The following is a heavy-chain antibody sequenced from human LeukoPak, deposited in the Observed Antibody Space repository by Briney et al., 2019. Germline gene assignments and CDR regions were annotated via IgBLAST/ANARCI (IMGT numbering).Heavy chain of an antibody. CDR2: IYTSGST. CDR3: ARAVGSGSFQTYYYYMDV. CDR1: GGSISSSSYY. V-gene: IGHV4-61*02. Sequence: TLSLTCTVSGGSISSSSYYWSWIRQPAGKGLEWIGRIYTSGSTNYNPSLKSRVTMSVDTSKNQFSLKLSSVTAADTAVYYCARAVGSGSFQTYYYYMDVWGKGTTVTISS. J-gene: IGHJ6*03. D-gene: IGHD3-10*01.